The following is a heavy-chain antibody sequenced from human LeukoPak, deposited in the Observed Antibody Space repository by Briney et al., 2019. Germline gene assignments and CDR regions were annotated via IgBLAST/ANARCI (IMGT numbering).Heavy chain of an antibody. V-gene: IGHV1-18*01. CDR2: ISAYNGNT. Sequence: ASVKVSCKASGYTFTSYGISWVRQAPGQGLEWMGWISAYNGNTNYAQKLQGRVTMTTDTSTSTAYMELRSLRSDDTVVYYCARDTGAIGSSDTFDYWGQGTLVTVSS. CDR3: ARDTGAIGSSDTFDY. CDR1: GYTFTSYG. J-gene: IGHJ4*02. D-gene: IGHD6-6*01.